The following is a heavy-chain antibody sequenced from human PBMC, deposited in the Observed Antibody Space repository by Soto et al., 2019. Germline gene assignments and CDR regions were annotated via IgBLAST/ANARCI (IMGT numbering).Heavy chain of an antibody. CDR3: ARDLWVEPELYYYGMDV. V-gene: IGHV4-30-4*01. CDR2: IFYSGTT. CDR1: GDSISSADYY. Sequence: QVQLQESGPGLVRPSQTLSLTCTVSGDSISSADYYWSWIRQTPGKGLEWIGHIFYSGTTYYNPSLQGRITLTRNQSKKHFFLRLTSVTAADTAVYYCARDLWVEPELYYYGMDVWGQGTTVTVSS. D-gene: IGHD1-1*01. J-gene: IGHJ6*02.